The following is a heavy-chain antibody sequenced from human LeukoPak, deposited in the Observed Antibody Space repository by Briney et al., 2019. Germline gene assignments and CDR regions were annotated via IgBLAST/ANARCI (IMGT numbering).Heavy chain of an antibody. CDR2: IYIGGST. J-gene: IGHJ6*02. D-gene: IGHD2-2*01. CDR3: ASDLPPEYCSSTSCYHYYYYGMDV. V-gene: IGHV3-66*01. CDR1: GFTVSSNY. Sequence: GGSLRLSCAASGFTVSSNYMSWVRQAPGKGLEGVAVIYIGGSTYYADSVKGRFTFSRDNSKNTLDLQMTSLRAEDTAVYSCASDLPPEYCSSTSCYHYYYYGMDVWGQGTTVTVSS.